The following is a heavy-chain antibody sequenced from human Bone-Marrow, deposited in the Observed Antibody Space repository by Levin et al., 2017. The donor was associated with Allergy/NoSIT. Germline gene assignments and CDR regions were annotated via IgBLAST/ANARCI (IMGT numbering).Heavy chain of an antibody. CDR2: FSGSGGST. Sequence: GGSLRLSCVVSGFTFSNYAMTWVRQAPGKGLEWVSTFSGSGGSTYYADSVKGRFITSRDISKNTVFLQMNSLRAEDTAIYYCARGHCSSTSYYVVGAYYNGMDVWGQGTTVTVAS. CDR3: ARGHCSSTSYYVVGAYYNGMDV. D-gene: IGHD2-2*01. CDR1: GFTFSNYA. V-gene: IGHV3-23*01. J-gene: IGHJ6*02.